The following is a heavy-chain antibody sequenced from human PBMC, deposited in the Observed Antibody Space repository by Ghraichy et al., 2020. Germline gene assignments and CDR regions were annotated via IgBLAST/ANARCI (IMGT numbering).Heavy chain of an antibody. J-gene: IGHJ4*02. CDR2: IYYSGST. V-gene: IGHV4-31*03. D-gene: IGHD4-17*01. CDR3: ARGEGDYGDYPRVRPVDY. CDR1: GGSISSGGYY. Sequence: SETLSLTCTVSGGSISSGGYYWSWIRQHPGKGLEWIGYIYYSGSTYYNPSLKSRVTISVDTYKNQFSLKLSSVTAADTAVYYCARGEGDYGDYPRVRPVDYWGQGTLVTVSS.